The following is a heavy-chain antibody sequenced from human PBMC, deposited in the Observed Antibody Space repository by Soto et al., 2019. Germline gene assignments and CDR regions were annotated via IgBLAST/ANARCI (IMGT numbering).Heavy chain of an antibody. Sequence: QVQLVQSGAEVKTPGASVKVSCKASGYTFASYDMNWVRQAPGQGLEWMGWMNPNSNNTGYGHKFQGRLTMTWYITSSRAQLEVSSLRNEDAAAYYCARSDGYRFNGIDSLGQGTMVNV. D-gene: IGHD2-21*01. V-gene: IGHV1-8*01. CDR3: ARSDGYRFNGIDS. CDR2: MNPNSNNT. CDR1: GYTFASYD. J-gene: IGHJ5*01.